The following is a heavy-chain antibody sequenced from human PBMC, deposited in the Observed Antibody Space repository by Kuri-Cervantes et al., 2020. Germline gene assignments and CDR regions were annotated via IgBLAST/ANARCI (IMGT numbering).Heavy chain of an antibody. CDR1: GGSFSGYY. Sequence: GSLRLSCAVYGGSFSGYYWSWIRQPPGKGLEWIGSIYYSGSTYYNPSLKSRVTISVDTSKNQFSLKLSSVTAADTAVYYCARGYDYGDHKYYFDYWGQGTLVTVSS. CDR3: ARGYDYGDHKYYFDY. J-gene: IGHJ4*02. D-gene: IGHD4-17*01. CDR2: IYYSGST. V-gene: IGHV4-34*01.